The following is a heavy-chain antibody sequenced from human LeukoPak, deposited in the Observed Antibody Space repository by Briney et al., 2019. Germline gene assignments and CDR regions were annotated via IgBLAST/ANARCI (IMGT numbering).Heavy chain of an antibody. D-gene: IGHD6-19*01. V-gene: IGHV3-30*04. CDR2: ISDDGTNT. Sequence: GGSLRLSCAASGFTLSSYAMHWVRQAPGKGLECVALISDDGTNTYYADSVKGRFTISRDNSKNTLYLQMDSLRAEDTALYYCARSSSSGYAYYFDYWGQGTLVTVSS. J-gene: IGHJ4*02. CDR1: GFTLSSYA. CDR3: ARSSSSGYAYYFDY.